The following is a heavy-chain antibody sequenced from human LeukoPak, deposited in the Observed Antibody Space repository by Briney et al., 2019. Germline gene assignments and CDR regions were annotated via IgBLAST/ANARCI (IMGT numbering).Heavy chain of an antibody. Sequence: GGSLRLSCAASGFTFSSYSMNWVRQAPGKGLEWVSSISSSSSYIYYADSVKGGFTISRDNAKNSLYLQMNSLRAEDTAVYYCASRSAIAAAGLDYWGQGTLVTVSS. CDR3: ASRSAIAAAGLDY. CDR1: GFTFSSYS. CDR2: ISSSSSYI. D-gene: IGHD6-13*01. V-gene: IGHV3-21*01. J-gene: IGHJ4*02.